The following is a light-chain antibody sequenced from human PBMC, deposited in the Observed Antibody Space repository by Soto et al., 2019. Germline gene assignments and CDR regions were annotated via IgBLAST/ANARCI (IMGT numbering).Light chain of an antibody. Sequence: EIVLTQSPATLXLSPGERATXSCRASESISSYLAWYQQRPGQAPSLLIYDASNRATGIPARFSGSGSGTDFTLTIDNLEPEDFAVYYCQQRSKWPLTFGGGTKVEI. CDR3: QQRSKWPLT. CDR2: DAS. J-gene: IGKJ4*01. V-gene: IGKV3-11*01. CDR1: ESISSY.